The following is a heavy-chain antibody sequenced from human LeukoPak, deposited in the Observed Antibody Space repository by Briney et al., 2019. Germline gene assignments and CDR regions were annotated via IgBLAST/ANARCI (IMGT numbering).Heavy chain of an antibody. J-gene: IGHJ4*02. D-gene: IGHD6-13*01. CDR1: GGSISSGDYY. CDR3: AREAPWQQGFDY. Sequence: SETLSLTCTVSGGSISSGDYYWSWIRQPPGKGLEWIGYIYYSGSTYYNPSLKSRVTISVDTSKNQFSLKLSSVTAAGTAVYYCAREAPWQQGFDYWGQGTLVTVSS. CDR2: IYYSGST. V-gene: IGHV4-30-4*08.